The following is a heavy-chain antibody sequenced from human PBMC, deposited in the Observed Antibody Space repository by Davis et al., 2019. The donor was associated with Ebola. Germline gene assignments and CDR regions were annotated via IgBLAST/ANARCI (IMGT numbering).Heavy chain of an antibody. CDR1: GASMTNYY. V-gene: IGHV4-59*01. J-gene: IGHJ6*02. CDR2: IFSDGRT. Sequence: MPSETLSLTCTVSGASMTNYYWTWIRQSPGGGLEWIGYIFSDGRTNYNASLKSRIAISLDRSKNQFSLRLSSVTATDTAVYYCAREPGYSGLDVWGQGTTVTVSS. CDR3: AREPGYSGLDV.